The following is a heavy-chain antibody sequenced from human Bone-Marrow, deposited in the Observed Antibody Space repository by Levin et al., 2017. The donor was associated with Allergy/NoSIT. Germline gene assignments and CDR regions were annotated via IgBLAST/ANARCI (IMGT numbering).Heavy chain of an antibody. CDR3: ARRNDFWSRTHGGYYFFIDV. CDR2: ISGSSSYI. CDR1: GFTFSSYT. Sequence: GGSLRLSCAASGFTFSSYTMNWVRQAPGKGLEWVSSISGSSSYITFSDSVKGRLTISRDNAKNSLYLQMNNLRAEDTAVYYCARRNDFWSRTHGGYYFFIDVWGKGTTVTVSS. D-gene: IGHD3-3*01. V-gene: IGHV3-21*01. J-gene: IGHJ6*03.